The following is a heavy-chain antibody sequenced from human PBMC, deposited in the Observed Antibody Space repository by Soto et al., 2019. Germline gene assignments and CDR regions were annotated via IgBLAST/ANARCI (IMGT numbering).Heavy chain of an antibody. V-gene: IGHV4-30-4*01. CDR2: IYSSGSY. CDR1: GGSISSGDYY. D-gene: IGHD2-21*01. Sequence: LSLTCTVSGGSISSGDYYWSCIRQPPGKGLEWIGYIYSSGSYYYNPSLKSRVTISVDMSKNQFSLKLSSVTAADTAVYYCARGVVVRRSFDIWGQGTMVTVSS. CDR3: ARGVVVRRSFDI. J-gene: IGHJ3*02.